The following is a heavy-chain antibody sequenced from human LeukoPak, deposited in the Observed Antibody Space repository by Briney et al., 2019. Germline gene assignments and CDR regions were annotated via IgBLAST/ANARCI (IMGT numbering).Heavy chain of an antibody. CDR1: GDSISGSRDC. CDR3: ARLQGSGSVYN. V-gene: IGHV4-39*01. Sequence: SETLSLTCTVSGDSISGSRDCWGWIRQPPGKGLQWIGKVCYSGTSHYNPSLSSRVTISVDTSKNQLSLNLTSVTAADTAVYYCARLQGSGSVYNWGQGTRVTVSS. J-gene: IGHJ4*02. CDR2: VCYSGTS. D-gene: IGHD3-10*01.